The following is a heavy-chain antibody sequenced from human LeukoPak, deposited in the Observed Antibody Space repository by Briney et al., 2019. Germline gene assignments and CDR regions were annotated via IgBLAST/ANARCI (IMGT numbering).Heavy chain of an antibody. CDR2: IYYSGST. CDR3: ARGGDFSASPTLY. Sequence: SETLSLTCTVSGGSISNYYWSWIRQPPGKGLEWIGYIYYSGSTNYNPSLKSRVTLSVDTSRNQFSLRMTSVTAADTAVYFCARGGDFSASPTLYWGQGTLVTVSS. J-gene: IGHJ4*02. V-gene: IGHV4-59*01. D-gene: IGHD3-10*01. CDR1: GGSISNYY.